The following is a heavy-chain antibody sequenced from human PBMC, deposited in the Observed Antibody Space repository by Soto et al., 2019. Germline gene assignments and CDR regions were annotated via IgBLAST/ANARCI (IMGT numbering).Heavy chain of an antibody. CDR1: GFSLSVYGVR. CDR3: AHTKDSSGFLTS. J-gene: IGHJ5*02. CDR2: IHWNDDK. D-gene: IGHD3-22*01. Sequence: SGPTLVNPTQTLTLTCSFSGFSLSVYGVRVIWFRQPPGETLEWLALIHWNDDKRYSPYLKGRLTITKDTSKNQVVLTLTNPDPLDTGTYFCAHTKDSSGFLTSWGQGILVTVSS. V-gene: IGHV2-5*01.